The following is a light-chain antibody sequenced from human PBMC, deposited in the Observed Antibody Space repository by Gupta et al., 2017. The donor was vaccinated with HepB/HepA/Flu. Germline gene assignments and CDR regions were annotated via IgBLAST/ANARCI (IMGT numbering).Light chain of an antibody. CDR1: QSISDW. J-gene: IGKJ1*01. CDR2: KAS. Sequence: DIQMTQSPSTLSASVGDRVTIPCRASQSISDWLAWYQQKPGKAPKLLIYKASSLESGVPSRFSGSGSGTEFILTISSLQPDDFATDYCQQYNTYATFGQGTKVEVK. V-gene: IGKV1-5*03. CDR3: QQYNTYAT.